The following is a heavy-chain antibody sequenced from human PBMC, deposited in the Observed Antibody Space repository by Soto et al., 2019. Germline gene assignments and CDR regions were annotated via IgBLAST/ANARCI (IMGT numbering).Heavy chain of an antibody. V-gene: IGHV1-69*04. Sequence: GASVKVSCKASGGTFSSYTISWVRQAPGQGLEWMGRIIPILGIANYAQKFQGRVTITADKSTSTAYMELSSLRSEDTAVYYCARDHGSGYPIFQHWGQGTLVTVSS. CDR2: IIPILGIA. CDR1: GGTFSSYT. CDR3: ARDHGSGYPIFQH. J-gene: IGHJ1*01. D-gene: IGHD3-22*01.